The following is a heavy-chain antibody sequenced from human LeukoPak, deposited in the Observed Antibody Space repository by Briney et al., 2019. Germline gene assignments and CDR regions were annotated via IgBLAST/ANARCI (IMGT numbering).Heavy chain of an antibody. V-gene: IGHV1-58*02. J-gene: IGHJ4*02. D-gene: IGHD3-22*01. CDR3: AAVTFSSGYSDY. Sequence: ASVKASCKASGFTFTSSAMQWVRQARGQRLEWIGWIVVGSGNTNYAQKFQERVTITRDMSTSTAYMELSSLRSEDTAVYYCAAVTFSSGYSDYWGQGTLVTVSS. CDR2: IVVGSGNT. CDR1: GFTFTSSA.